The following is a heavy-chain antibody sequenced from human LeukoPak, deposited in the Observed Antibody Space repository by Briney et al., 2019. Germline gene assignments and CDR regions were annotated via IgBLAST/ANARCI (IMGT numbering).Heavy chain of an antibody. V-gene: IGHV4-38-2*02. CDR3: ARLIHLAAAGTNYFDY. J-gene: IGHJ4*02. CDR2: IHHSGST. CDR1: GYSISSGYY. D-gene: IGHD6-13*01. Sequence: PSETLSLTCNVSGYSISSGYYWGWIRQPPGKGLEWIGSIHHSGSTSYNPSLKSRVTISVDTSKNQFSLKLSSVTAADTAVYYCARLIHLAAAGTNYFDYWGQGTLVTVSS.